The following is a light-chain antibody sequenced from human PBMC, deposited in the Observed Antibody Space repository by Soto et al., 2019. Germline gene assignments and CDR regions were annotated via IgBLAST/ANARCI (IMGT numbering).Light chain of an antibody. J-gene: IGLJ3*02. CDR3: AAWDDSLV. V-gene: IGLV1-47*01. CDR1: SSNIGSNY. CDR2: RNN. Sequence: QLVLTQPPSASGTPGQRVTISCSGSSSNIGSNYVYWYQQLPGTAPKLLIYRNNQRPSGVPDRFSGSKSGTSASLAISGLRSEDEADYYCAAWDDSLVFGGWTQLTVL.